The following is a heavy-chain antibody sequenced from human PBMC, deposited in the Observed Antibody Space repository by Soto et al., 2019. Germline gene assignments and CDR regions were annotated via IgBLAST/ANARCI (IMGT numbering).Heavy chain of an antibody. CDR1: GLTFSIYA. V-gene: IGHV3-23*01. CDR2: IRGSGGST. CDR3: AKDKWGTVTAAFDI. D-gene: IGHD4-17*01. Sequence: PGGSMRLSSAASGLTFSIYAMSWARKDPGKGLEWVSAIRGSGGSTYYAHSLKGRFTISRDNYKNTLYLQMNSLRAEDTVVYYCAKDKWGTVTAAFDIWGQGTMVTGSS. J-gene: IGHJ3*02.